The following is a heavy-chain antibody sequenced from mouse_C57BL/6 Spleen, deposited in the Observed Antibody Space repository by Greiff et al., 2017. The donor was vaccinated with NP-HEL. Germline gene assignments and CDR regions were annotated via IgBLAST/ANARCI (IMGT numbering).Heavy chain of an antibody. D-gene: IGHD2-5*01. CDR3: TRGYSNYGFDY. J-gene: IGHJ2*01. CDR1: GFTFSSYA. V-gene: IGHV5-9-1*02. Sequence: VQVVESGEGLVKPGGSLKLSCAASGFTFSSYAMSWVRQTPEKRLEWVAYISSGGDYIYYADTVKGRFTISRDNARNTLYLQMSSLKSEDTAMYYCTRGYSNYGFDYWGQGTTLTVSS. CDR2: ISSGGDYI.